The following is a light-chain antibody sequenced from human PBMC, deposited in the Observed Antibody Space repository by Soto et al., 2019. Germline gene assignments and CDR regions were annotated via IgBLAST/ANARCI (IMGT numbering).Light chain of an antibody. CDR3: LQHNSYPLT. V-gene: IGKV1-5*01. J-gene: IGKJ4*01. CDR1: QSISSW. CDR2: DAS. Sequence: DIQMTQSPSTLSASVGDRVTITGRASQSISSWLAWYQQKPGKAPKLLIYDASTLQSEVPSRFSGSGSGTEFTLTISSLQPEDFATYYCLQHNSYPLTFGGGAKVDIK.